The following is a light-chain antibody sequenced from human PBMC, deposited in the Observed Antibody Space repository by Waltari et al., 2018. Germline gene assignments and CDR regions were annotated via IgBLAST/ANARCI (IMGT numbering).Light chain of an antibody. CDR1: QNIRDW. V-gene: IGKV1-5*01. CDR3: QQFNGYFTWT. CDR2: GAS. J-gene: IGKJ1*01. Sequence: LSASVGDRVTITCRASQNIRDWLAWYQQRPGKAPRLLIYGASTLQTGVPARFSGSGSGTEFTLTINSLQPDDFATYYCQQFNGYFTWTFGQGTKVEIK.